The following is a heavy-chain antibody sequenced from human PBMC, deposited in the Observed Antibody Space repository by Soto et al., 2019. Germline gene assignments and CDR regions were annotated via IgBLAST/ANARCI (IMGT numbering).Heavy chain of an antibody. CDR1: GYTFTSYA. V-gene: IGHV1-3*01. CDR2: INAGSGST. CDR3: ARSVVTQDDFDY. Sequence: ASVKVACKASGYTFTSYAMHWVRQAPGQRLEWMGWINAGSGSTNYSQKFQGRVTMTRDTSTSTVYMELSSLRSEDTAVYYCARSVVTQDDFDYWGQGTLVTVSS. D-gene: IGHD2-21*02. J-gene: IGHJ4*02.